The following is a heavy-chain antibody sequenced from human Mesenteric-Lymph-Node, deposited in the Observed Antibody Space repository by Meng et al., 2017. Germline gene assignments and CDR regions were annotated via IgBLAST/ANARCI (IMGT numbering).Heavy chain of an antibody. CDR3: ASVAFYYDTSGFYFDY. V-gene: IGHV3-74*01. J-gene: IGHJ4*02. Sequence: EVQLMVSGGALVQPGGSLGLSCAASGFTFTNSCMHWVRQAPWKGLAWVSRINSDGTNINYADSVKGRFTISRDNARNTLYLQMNRLRADDTAVYFCASVAFYYDTSGFYFDYWGQGALVTVSS. CDR1: GFTFTNSC. CDR2: INSDGTNI. D-gene: IGHD3-22*01.